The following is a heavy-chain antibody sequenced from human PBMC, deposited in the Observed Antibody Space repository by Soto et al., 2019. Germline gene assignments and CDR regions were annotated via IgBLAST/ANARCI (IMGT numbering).Heavy chain of an antibody. J-gene: IGHJ6*03. CDR1: GGSISSYY. Sequence: SETLSLTCTVSGGSISSYYWGWIRQPPGKGLEWIGYIYYSGSTNYNPSLKSRVTISVDTSKNQFSLKLSSVTAADTAVYYCARATFWSYYYYMDVWGKGTTVTVSS. V-gene: IGHV4-59*01. CDR3: ARATFWSYYYYMDV. CDR2: IYYSGST. D-gene: IGHD3-3*01.